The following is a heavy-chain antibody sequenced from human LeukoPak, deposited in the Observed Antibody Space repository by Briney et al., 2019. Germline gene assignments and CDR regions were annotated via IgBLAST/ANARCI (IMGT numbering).Heavy chain of an antibody. V-gene: IGHV2-5*01. Sequence: ESGPTLVNPTQTLTLTCTFSAFSLSTTGVAVGWIRQPPGKALEWLAVHYWNNDKSYSPSLKSRLTITKDSSKNQVILIMTNMDPVDTATYYCAHKGRGSGSFTMWGQGTLVTVSS. D-gene: IGHD3-10*01. J-gene: IGHJ4*02. CDR1: AFSLSTTGVA. CDR3: AHKGRGSGSFTM. CDR2: HYWNNDK.